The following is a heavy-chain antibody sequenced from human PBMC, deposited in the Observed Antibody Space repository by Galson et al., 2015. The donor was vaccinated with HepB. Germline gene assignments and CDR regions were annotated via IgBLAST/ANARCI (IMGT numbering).Heavy chain of an antibody. CDR3: ARMREDVVPAVVYYFDY. Sequence: PGQGLEWMGGIIPIFGTANYAQKFQGRVTITADESTSTAYMELSSLRSEDTAVYYCARMREDVVPAVVYYFDYWGQGTLVTVSS. V-gene: IGHV1-69*01. D-gene: IGHD2-2*01. CDR2: IIPIFGTA. J-gene: IGHJ4*02.